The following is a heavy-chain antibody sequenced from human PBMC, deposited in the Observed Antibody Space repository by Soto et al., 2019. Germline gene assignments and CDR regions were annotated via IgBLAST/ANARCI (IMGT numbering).Heavy chain of an antibody. D-gene: IGHD3-10*01. CDR2: INAAIGNT. Sequence: QVQLVQSGAEVKKPGASVKVSYKASGYTFTNYAMHWVRQAPGQRLEWMGWINAAIGNTKYSQKFQGSVTITRDTSANTAYMELSSLRSEDTAVYYCARRNVYGSGSYSFDYWGQGTLVTVSS. V-gene: IGHV1-3*01. CDR3: ARRNVYGSGSYSFDY. CDR1: GYTFTNYA. J-gene: IGHJ4*02.